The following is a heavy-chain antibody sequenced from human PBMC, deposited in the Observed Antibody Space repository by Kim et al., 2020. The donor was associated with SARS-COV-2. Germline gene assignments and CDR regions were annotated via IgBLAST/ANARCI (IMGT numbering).Heavy chain of an antibody. CDR3: AKFMGRVGLGDFDY. D-gene: IGHD3-10*01. V-gene: IGHV3-23*01. J-gene: IGHJ4*02. Sequence: ADSVKVRFTISRDHSKNPLYLQMNSLVAEDTAVYYCAKFMGRVGLGDFDYWGQGTLVTVSS.